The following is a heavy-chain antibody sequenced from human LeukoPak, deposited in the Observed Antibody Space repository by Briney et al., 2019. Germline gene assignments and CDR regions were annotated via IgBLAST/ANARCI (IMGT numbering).Heavy chain of an antibody. CDR3: ARDLVVVTGLRTRGSFDI. V-gene: IGHV1-46*01. Sequence: ASVRVSCKASGYTFTSYYMHWGREAPGQGLEWRGIINPSGGTTSYAQKFQGRVTVTRDTSTSTVYMELSSLRSEDTAVYYCARDLVVVTGLRTRGSFDIWGQGTMVTVSS. J-gene: IGHJ3*02. CDR1: GYTFTSYY. D-gene: IGHD2-21*02. CDR2: INPSGGTT.